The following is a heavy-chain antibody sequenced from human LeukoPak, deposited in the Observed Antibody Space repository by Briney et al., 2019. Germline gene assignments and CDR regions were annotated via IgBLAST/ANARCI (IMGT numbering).Heavy chain of an antibody. Sequence: GASVKVSCKASGGTFSSYAISWVRQAPGQGLEWMGGIIPNFGTANYAQKFQGRVTITADESTSTAYLELSRLRYEHPAVYYCARGYHQLLWDSVSADYWGQGTLVTVSS. J-gene: IGHJ4*02. D-gene: IGHD2-2*01. CDR1: GGTFSSYA. V-gene: IGHV1-69*13. CDR2: IIPNFGTA. CDR3: ARGYHQLLWDSVSADY.